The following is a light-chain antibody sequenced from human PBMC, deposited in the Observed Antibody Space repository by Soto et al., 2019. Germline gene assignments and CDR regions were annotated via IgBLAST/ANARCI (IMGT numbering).Light chain of an antibody. CDR3: LQYSSHSWK. J-gene: IGKJ1*01. CDR2: DAS. V-gene: IGKV1-5*01. CDR1: RSISDW. Sequence: DIQMTQFPSTLTPSVGDRVTITCRASRSISDWLAWYQQKPGKAPKLLIFDASTLKSGVSSRFSGSGSGTEFTLTITGLQPEDVATYYCLQYSSHSWKFGQGTKV.